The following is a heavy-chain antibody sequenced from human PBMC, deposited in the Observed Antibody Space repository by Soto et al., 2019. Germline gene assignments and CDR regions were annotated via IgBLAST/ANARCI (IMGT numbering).Heavy chain of an antibody. V-gene: IGHV3-30*18. Sequence: PGGSLRFSCATSGFSFSDYGMHWFRQAPGKGLEWVAVISHYETKKYFEDSVKGRFTISRDNSKNTVYLQLNSLRPEDTAVYYCAKDWVGGSNRYQLDKWGQGTLVTVSS. J-gene: IGHJ4*02. CDR1: GFSFSDYG. D-gene: IGHD1-26*01. CDR2: ISHYETKK. CDR3: AKDWVGGSNRYQLDK.